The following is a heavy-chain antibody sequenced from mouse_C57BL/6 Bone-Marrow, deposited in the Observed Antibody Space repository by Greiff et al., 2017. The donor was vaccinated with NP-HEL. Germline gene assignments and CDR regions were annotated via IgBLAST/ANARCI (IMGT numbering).Heavy chain of an antibody. V-gene: IGHV5-6*01. CDR2: ISSGGSYT. CDR3: ARQLGLRFAY. J-gene: IGHJ3*01. Sequence: EVQLVESGGDLVKPGGSLKLSCAASGFTFSSYGMSWVRQTPDKRLEWVATISSGGSYTYYPDSVKGRVTISRDNAKNTLYLQMSSLKSEYTAMYYCARQLGLRFAYWGRGTLVTVSA. CDR1: GFTFSSYG. D-gene: IGHD3-1*01.